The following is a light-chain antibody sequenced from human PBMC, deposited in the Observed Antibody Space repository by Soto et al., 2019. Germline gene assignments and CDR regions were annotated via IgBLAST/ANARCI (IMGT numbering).Light chain of an antibody. V-gene: IGKV3-15*01. Sequence: EIVLTQSPATLSVSPGERVTLSCRASQSVDINLAWYQQKPGQAPRLVIYGASTRATDMPGTFSGSGSGTEFTLTISSLQSEDFAVYYCQQYNNWPPITFGQGTRLEIK. CDR1: QSVDIN. CDR2: GAS. J-gene: IGKJ5*01. CDR3: QQYNNWPPIT.